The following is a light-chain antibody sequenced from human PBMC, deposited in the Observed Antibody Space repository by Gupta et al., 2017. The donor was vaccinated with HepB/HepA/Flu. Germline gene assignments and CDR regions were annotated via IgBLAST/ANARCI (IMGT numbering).Light chain of an antibody. CDR3: QQLDHYPLS. Sequence: DIYLTQSQPFLSASVGDKVTITCRASQGIRSHLAWYQQKPGRAPELLVYSASTLQSDVPSRFSGSGSGTEFTLTISDLQPDDFATYYCQQLDHYPLSFGGGTKV. V-gene: IGKV1-9*01. J-gene: IGKJ4*01. CDR2: SAS. CDR1: QGIRSH.